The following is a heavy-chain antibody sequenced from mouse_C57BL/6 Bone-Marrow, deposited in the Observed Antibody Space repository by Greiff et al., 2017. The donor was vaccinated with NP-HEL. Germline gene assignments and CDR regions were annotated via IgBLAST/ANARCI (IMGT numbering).Heavy chain of an antibody. CDR2: INPNNGGT. J-gene: IGHJ2*01. D-gene: IGHD1-2*01. CDR1: GYTFTDYY. CDR3: ARGDYYGLYYFDY. Sequence: VQLQQSGPELVKPGASVKISCKASGYTFTDYYMNWVKQSHGKSLEWIGDINPNNGGTSYNQKFKGKATLTVDKSSSTAYMELRSLTSEDSAVYYCARGDYYGLYYFDYWGQGTTLTVSS. V-gene: IGHV1-26*01.